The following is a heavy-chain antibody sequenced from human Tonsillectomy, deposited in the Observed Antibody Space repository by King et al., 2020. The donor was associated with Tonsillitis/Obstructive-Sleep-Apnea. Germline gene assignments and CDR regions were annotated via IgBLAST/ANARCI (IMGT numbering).Heavy chain of an antibody. J-gene: IGHJ4*02. CDR1: GYTFTDYY. V-gene: IGHV1-2*02. CDR2: INPNSGGT. D-gene: IGHD2-2*01. Sequence: QLVQSGAEVRKPGASMKVSCKASGYTFTDYYMHWVRQAPGQGLEWMGWINPNSGGTHYAQKFQGRVTMTRDTSISTAYMELSRLRSDDTALYYCARGTGQSIVVVPAATFDYWGQGTLVTVSS. CDR3: ARGTGQSIVVVPAATFDY.